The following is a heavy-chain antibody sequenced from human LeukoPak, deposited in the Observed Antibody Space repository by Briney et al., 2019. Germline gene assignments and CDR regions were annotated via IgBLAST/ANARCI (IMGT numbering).Heavy chain of an antibody. Sequence: PGWSLRLSCAASGLTFSSYWMSWVRQAPGKGPEWVANIKQDGGEKYYVGSVKGRFTISRDNAKNSLYLQMNSLRAEDTAVYYCARDAFSRISVFGVVSDAFDIWGQGTMVSVSS. CDR1: GLTFSSYW. CDR2: IKQDGGEK. V-gene: IGHV3-7*01. J-gene: IGHJ3*02. D-gene: IGHD3-3*01. CDR3: ARDAFSRISVFGVVSDAFDI.